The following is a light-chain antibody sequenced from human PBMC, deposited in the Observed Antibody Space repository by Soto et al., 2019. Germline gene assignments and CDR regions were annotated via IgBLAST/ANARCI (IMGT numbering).Light chain of an antibody. J-gene: IGLJ1*01. V-gene: IGLV2-14*01. CDR2: EVS. CDR1: SSDVGNYKY. CDR3: FTYTSSGTYV. Sequence: QSALTQPASVSGSPGQSVTISCTGTSSDVGNYKYVSWYQQHPGKAPKLMIYEVSSRPSGVSNRFSGSKSANTASLTISGLQAEDETDYYCFTYTSSGTYVFGTGTKVTVL.